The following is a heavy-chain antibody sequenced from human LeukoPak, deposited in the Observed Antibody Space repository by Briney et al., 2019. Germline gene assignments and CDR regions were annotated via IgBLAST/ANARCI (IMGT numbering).Heavy chain of an antibody. CDR2: IKEDATES. D-gene: IGHD3-10*01. J-gene: IGHJ4*02. CDR1: GFTFSQYW. V-gene: IGHV3-7*01. CDR3: VRDRGWYHFDL. Sequence: GGSLRLSCAASGFTFSQYWMTWIRQAPGKGLEWVAHIKEDATESRSADSVKGRFTISRDNTKNSLFLQLNSLRAEDTAVYYCVRDRGWYHFDLWGQGTLVTVSS.